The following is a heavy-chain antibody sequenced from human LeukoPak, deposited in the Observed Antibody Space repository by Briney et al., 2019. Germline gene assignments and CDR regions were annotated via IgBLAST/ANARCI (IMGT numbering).Heavy chain of an antibody. D-gene: IGHD6-6*01. V-gene: IGHV3-74*01. CDR2: INTDGSST. J-gene: IGHJ4*02. CDR1: GFTFSSYW. CDR3: ARVAIGYSSSSGVDY. Sequence: GGSLRLSCAASGFTFSSYWMHWVRQAPGKGLVWVSRINTDGSSTSYADSVKGRFTISRDNAKNTLYLQMNSLRAEDTAVYYCARVAIGYSSSSGVDYWGQGTLVTVSS.